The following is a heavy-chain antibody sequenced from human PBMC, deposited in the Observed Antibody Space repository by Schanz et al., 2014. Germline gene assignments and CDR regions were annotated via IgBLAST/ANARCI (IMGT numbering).Heavy chain of an antibody. D-gene: IGHD6-6*01. CDR1: GGSISSSF. CDR2: ISYSGST. CDR3: ARDRLAAQGIDS. Sequence: QVKLQESGPGLVKPSETLSLTCNVSGGSISSSFWSWIRQPPGKGLEWIGYISYSGSTNYSPSLKSRVTISLDTSKNQFSLNLSSVTAADTAVYYCARDRLAAQGIDSWGQGTLVTVSS. J-gene: IGHJ4*02. V-gene: IGHV4-59*12.